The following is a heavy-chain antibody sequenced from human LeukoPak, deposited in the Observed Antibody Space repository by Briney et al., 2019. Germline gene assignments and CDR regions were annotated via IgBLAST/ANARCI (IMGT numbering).Heavy chain of an antibody. J-gene: IGHJ6*02. V-gene: IGHV4-59*08. CDR3: ARVEPYSYYFGMDV. CDR1: GGSISTYY. D-gene: IGHD1-26*01. Sequence: ETLSLTCTVSGGSISTYYWSWIRQSPGKGLDWIGYIHDTGSTNYNPSLKSRVSISVDRSKSQFSLHLSSVTAADTAVYFCARVEPYSYYFGMDVWGRGTTVTVSS. CDR2: IHDTGST.